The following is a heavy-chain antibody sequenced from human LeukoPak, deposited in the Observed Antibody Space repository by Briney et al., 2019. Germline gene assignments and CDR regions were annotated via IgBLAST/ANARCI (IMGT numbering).Heavy chain of an antibody. CDR3: VRRRVGVAPASDM. CDR2: CRGKTNSYST. CDR1: GFTFSDHA. D-gene: IGHD1-26*01. V-gene: IGHV3-72*01. Sequence: PGGSLRLSYAAFGFTFSDHAMDWVRQAPGEGLEWVARCRGKTNSYSTEYAASVNGRFTISRDDSKNSLYLQMNSLKTEDTAVYYCVRRRVGVAPASDMWGQGTTVTVSS. J-gene: IGHJ3*02.